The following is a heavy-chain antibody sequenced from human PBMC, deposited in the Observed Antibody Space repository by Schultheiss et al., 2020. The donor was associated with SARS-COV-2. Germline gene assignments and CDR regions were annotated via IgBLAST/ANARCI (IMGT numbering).Heavy chain of an antibody. V-gene: IGHV4-39*01. CDR3: ATYYYGSGSYYNVRDGMDV. Sequence: SETLSLTCTVSGGYISSSSYYWGWIRQPPGKGLEWIGSIYYSGSTYYNPSLKSRVTISGDTSKNQFSLKLSSVTAADTAVYYCATYYYGSGSYYNVRDGMDVWGQGTAVTVSS. J-gene: IGHJ6*02. CDR1: GGYISSSSYY. CDR2: IYYSGST. D-gene: IGHD3-10*01.